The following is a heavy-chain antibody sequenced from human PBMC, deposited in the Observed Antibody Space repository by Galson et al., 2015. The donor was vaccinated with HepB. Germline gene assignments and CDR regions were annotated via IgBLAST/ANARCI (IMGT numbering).Heavy chain of an antibody. V-gene: IGHV4-31*03. CDR1: GGSISSGGYY. J-gene: IGHJ4*02. D-gene: IGHD6-6*01. Sequence: TLSLTCTVSGGSISSGGYYWSWIRQHPGKGLEWIGYIYYSGSTYYNPSLKSRVTISVDTSKNQFSLKLSSVTAADTAVYYCARVEVYSSSSHFDYWGQGTLVTVSS. CDR2: IYYSGST. CDR3: ARVEVYSSSSHFDY.